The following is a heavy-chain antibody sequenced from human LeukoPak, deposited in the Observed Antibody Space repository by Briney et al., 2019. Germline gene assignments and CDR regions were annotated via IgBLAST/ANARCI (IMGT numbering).Heavy chain of an antibody. CDR1: GFTFSSYS. D-gene: IGHD3-22*01. CDR2: ISSSSTI. Sequence: GGSLRLSCAASGFTFSSYSMNWVRQAPGKGLEWVSYISSSSTIYYADSVKGRFTISRDNAKNSLYLQMNSLRAEDTAVYYCARDYPTMYYYDSSGYYYWGQGTLVTVSS. CDR3: ARDYPTMYYYDSSGYYY. V-gene: IGHV3-48*01. J-gene: IGHJ4*02.